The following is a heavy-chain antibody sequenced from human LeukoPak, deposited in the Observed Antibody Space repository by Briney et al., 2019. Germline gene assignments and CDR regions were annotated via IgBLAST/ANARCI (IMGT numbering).Heavy chain of an antibody. D-gene: IGHD3-10*01. CDR3: VKEAPYGSGSYYLHY. J-gene: IGHJ4*02. V-gene: IGHV3-23*01. CDR1: GFTFSSDA. CDR2: ISGSGDFT. Sequence: PGGSLRLSCAASGFTFSSDAMSWVRQAPGKGLEWVSAISGSGDFTYYADSVKGRFTISRDNSKNTLYLQMNSVRAEDTAVYYCVKEAPYGSGSYYLHYWGQGTLVTVSS.